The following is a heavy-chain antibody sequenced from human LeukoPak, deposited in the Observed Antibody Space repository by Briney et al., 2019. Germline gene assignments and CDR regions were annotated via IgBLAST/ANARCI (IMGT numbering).Heavy chain of an antibody. D-gene: IGHD2-8*01. J-gene: IGHJ4*02. CDR3: AKVPRVSGYYFHY. CDR2: ISGSGGST. V-gene: IGHV3-23*01. Sequence: GGSLRLSCVASGFTFSTYNMNWVRQAPGKGLEWVSAISGSGGSTYYADSVKGRFTISRDNSKNTLYLQMNSLRAEDTAVYYCAKVPRVSGYYFHYWGQGTLVTVSS. CDR1: GFTFSTYN.